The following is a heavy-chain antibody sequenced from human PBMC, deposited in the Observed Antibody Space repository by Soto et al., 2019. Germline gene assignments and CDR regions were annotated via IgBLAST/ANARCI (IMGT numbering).Heavy chain of an antibody. J-gene: IGHJ4*02. Sequence: GGSLRLSCAASGFTFSSYAMSWVRRAPGKGLEWVSSISVTGASTYYADSVQGRFTVSRDNSKDTFFLEMNSLRAEDTAVYFCAKIRSIAAAFSDYWGQGTLVTVSS. CDR1: GFTFSSYA. V-gene: IGHV3-23*01. D-gene: IGHD6-13*01. CDR3: AKIRSIAAAFSDY. CDR2: ISVTGAST.